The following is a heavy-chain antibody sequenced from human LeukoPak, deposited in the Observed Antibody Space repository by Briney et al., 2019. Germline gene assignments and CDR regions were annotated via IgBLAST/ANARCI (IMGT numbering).Heavy chain of an antibody. J-gene: IGHJ4*02. V-gene: IGHV3-7*01. Sequence: GGSLRLSCAASGFTFSNYWMTWVRQAPGKGLEWVANIKQDGSEKYYVDSVKGRFTISRDNAKNSLYLQMNSLRAEDTAVYYCASEYSSGWFDYWGQGTLVTVSS. D-gene: IGHD6-19*01. CDR3: ASEYSSGWFDY. CDR1: GFTFSNYW. CDR2: IKQDGSEK.